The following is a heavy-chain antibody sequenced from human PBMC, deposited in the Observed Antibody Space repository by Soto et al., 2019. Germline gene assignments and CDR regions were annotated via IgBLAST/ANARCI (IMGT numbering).Heavy chain of an antibody. Sequence: RRVSCAASGFTSSSYAMHWVRQARGNGLEWVAVISYDGSNKYYADSVKGRFTISRDNSKNTLYLQMNSLRAEDTAVYYCAKTTHTAAGPPDAFDSWGQATKVTLSS. CDR1: GFTSSSYA. CDR2: ISYDGSNK. V-gene: IGHV3-30-3*02. CDR3: AKTTHTAAGPPDAFDS. D-gene: IGHD6-13*01. J-gene: IGHJ3*02.